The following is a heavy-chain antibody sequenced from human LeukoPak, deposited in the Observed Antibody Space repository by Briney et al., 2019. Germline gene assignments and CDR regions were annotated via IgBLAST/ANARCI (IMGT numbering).Heavy chain of an antibody. CDR3: ARHQGYCSSTSCYRRAFDI. CDR2: IYYSGST. V-gene: IGHV4-30-4*08. Sequence: SQTLSLTCTVSGGSISSGDYYWSWIRQPPGKGLEWIGYIYYSGSTYYNPSLKSRVTISVDTSKNQFSLKLSSVTAADTAVYYCARHQGYCSSTSCYRRAFDIWGQGTMVTVSS. J-gene: IGHJ3*02. CDR1: GGSISSGDYY. D-gene: IGHD2-2*01.